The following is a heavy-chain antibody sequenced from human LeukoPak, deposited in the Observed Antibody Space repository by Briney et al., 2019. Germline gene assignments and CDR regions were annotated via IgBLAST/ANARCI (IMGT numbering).Heavy chain of an antibody. J-gene: IGHJ4*02. CDR1: GFTFSDYW. V-gene: IGHV3-7*03. D-gene: IGHD1-26*01. Sequence: PGGSLRLSCAASGFTFSDYWMTWVRQAPGKGLEWVTNIKEDGSEKFYLDSVKGRFTISRDGAQNSLYLQMNSLRVEDTAVYYCARDRGRRDDYWGQGTLVTVSS. CDR2: IKEDGSEK. CDR3: ARDRGRRDDY.